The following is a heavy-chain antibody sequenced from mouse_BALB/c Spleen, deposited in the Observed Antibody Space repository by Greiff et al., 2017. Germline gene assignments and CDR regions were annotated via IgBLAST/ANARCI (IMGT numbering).Heavy chain of an antibody. Sequence: QVHVKQSGAELAKPGASVKMSCKASGYTFTSYWMHWVKQRPGQGLEWIGYINPSTGYTEYNQKFKDKATLTADKSSSTAYMQLSSLTSEDSAVYYCARWEKFDYWGQGTTLTVSS. D-gene: IGHD4-1*01. CDR2: INPSTGYT. J-gene: IGHJ2*01. V-gene: IGHV1-7*01. CDR3: ARWEKFDY. CDR1: GYTFTSYW.